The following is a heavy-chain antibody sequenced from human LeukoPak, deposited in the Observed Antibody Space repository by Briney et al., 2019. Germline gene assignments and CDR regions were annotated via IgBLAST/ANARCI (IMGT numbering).Heavy chain of an antibody. CDR3: ARVGYYPDYYMDV. D-gene: IGHD2-21*01. J-gene: IGHJ6*03. Sequence: PSETLSLTCTVSGYSISSGYYWGWIRPPPGKGLEWIGTIFHSGSTYHNSSLKGRVTISVDTSKNQFSLRLSSVTAADTAVYFCARVGYYPDYYMDVWGKGTTVTVSS. CDR2: IFHSGST. CDR1: GYSISSGYY. V-gene: IGHV4-38-2*02.